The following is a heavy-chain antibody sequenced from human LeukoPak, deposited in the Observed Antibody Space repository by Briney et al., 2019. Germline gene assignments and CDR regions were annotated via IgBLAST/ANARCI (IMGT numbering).Heavy chain of an antibody. CDR1: GFTFSSYW. CDR2: IKQDGSEK. V-gene: IGHV3-7*01. D-gene: IGHD6-19*01. Sequence: PGGSLRLSCAASGFTFSSYWMSWVRQAPGKGLEWVANIKQDGSEKYYVDSVKGRFTISRDNAKNSLYLQMNSLRAEDTAVYYCARVSFGSGWSWYYYYYMDVWGKGTTVTVSS. J-gene: IGHJ6*03. CDR3: ARVSFGSGWSWYYYYYMDV.